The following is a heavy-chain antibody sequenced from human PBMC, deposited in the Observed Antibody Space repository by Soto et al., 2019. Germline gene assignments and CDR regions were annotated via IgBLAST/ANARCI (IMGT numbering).Heavy chain of an antibody. CDR1: GYTFTSYT. D-gene: IGHD4-17*01. CDR3: AGITGVTTHY. V-gene: IGHV1-3*01. J-gene: IGHJ4*02. Sequence: QVQLVQSGAEVKKPGASVKVSCKASGYTFTSYTMHWVRQAPGQRLEWMGWINAGNGNTTYSQKFQGRVTITRDTSASTAYMELSSLTSEDTAVYYCAGITGVTTHYWGQGTLVTVSS. CDR2: INAGNGNT.